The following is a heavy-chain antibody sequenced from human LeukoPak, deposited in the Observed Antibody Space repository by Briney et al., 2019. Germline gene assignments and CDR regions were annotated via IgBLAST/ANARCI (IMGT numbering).Heavy chain of an antibody. V-gene: IGHV4-34*01. Sequence: NTSESLSLTCAVYGGSFSGYYWSWVRQHPGKGLEWIGEINHSGSTNYNPSLKSRVTIPVDTSKNQFSLKMSSVTAADTAVYYCARDIVVVPAAANNWFDPWGQGTLVTVSS. J-gene: IGHJ5*02. CDR3: ARDIVVVPAAANNWFDP. D-gene: IGHD2-2*01. CDR2: INHSGST. CDR1: GGSFSGYY.